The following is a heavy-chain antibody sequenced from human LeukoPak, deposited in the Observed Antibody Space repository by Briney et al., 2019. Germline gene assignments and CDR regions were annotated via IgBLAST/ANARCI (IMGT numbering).Heavy chain of an antibody. CDR1: GGSISSYY. CDR3: ASLDDSSGSFDY. D-gene: IGHD3-22*01. Sequence: QASETLSLTCTVSGGSISSYYWSWIRQPPGKGLEWIGYIYYSGGTNYNPSLKSRVTISVDTSKNQFSLKLSSVTAADTAVYYCASLDDSSGSFDYWGQGTLVTVSS. J-gene: IGHJ4*02. V-gene: IGHV4-59*01. CDR2: IYYSGGT.